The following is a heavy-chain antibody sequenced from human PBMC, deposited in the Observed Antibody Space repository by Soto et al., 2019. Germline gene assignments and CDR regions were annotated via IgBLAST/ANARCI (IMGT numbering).Heavy chain of an antibody. CDR3: AHSPPVYCSGGSCYSDGIWFDP. CDR1: GFSLSTSGVG. CDR2: IYWDDDK. D-gene: IGHD2-15*01. V-gene: IGHV2-5*02. Sequence: QITLKESGPTLVNPTQTLTLTCTFSGFSLSTSGVGVGWIRQPPGKALEWLALIYWDDDKRYSPSLKSRLTITKDTTKNQVVLTMTNMNPVDTATYYCAHSPPVYCSGGSCYSDGIWFDPWGQGTLVTVSS. J-gene: IGHJ5*02.